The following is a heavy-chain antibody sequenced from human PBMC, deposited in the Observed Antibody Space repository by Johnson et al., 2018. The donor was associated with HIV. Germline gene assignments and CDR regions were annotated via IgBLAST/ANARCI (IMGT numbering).Heavy chain of an antibody. D-gene: IGHD6-13*01. CDR2: ISYDGSNK. CDR1: GFTFSYYG. Sequence: QVQLVESGGGLVQPGRSLRLSCAASGFTFSYYGIHWVRQAPGKGLEWVAVISYDGSNKYYADSVKGRFTISRDNSKNTLYLQMNSLRAEDTAVYYCARDPRSSSWYYYSNDAFDIWGQGTMVTVSS. V-gene: IGHV3-30*19. J-gene: IGHJ3*02. CDR3: ARDPRSSSWYYYSNDAFDI.